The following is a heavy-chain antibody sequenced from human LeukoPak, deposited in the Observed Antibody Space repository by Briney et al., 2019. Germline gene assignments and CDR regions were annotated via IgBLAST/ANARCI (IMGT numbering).Heavy chain of an antibody. V-gene: IGHV3-7*03. Sequence: GGSLRLSCAASGFTISGYWTSWVRQAPGKGLEWVANIKQEQYGSEEYYVESLKGRFSIFRDNAKNSVYLQMNSLRAEDTAVYYCAKAASEPYSGYDYVHYFDYWGQGTLVTVSS. CDR1: GFTISGYW. CDR3: AKAASEPYSGYDYVHYFDY. D-gene: IGHD5-12*01. J-gene: IGHJ4*02. CDR2: IKQEQYGSEE.